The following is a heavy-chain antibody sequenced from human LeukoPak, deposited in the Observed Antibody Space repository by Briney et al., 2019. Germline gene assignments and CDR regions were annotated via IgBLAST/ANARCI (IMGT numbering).Heavy chain of an antibody. Sequence: GASVKVSCKASVYSFIGYYIHWVRQAPGQGLEWMGWINPNSGDTNYAQKFQGRVTMTRDTSINTAYMELSRLRSDDTAVYYCARVLGSRRYYWRRGTLVTVSS. CDR1: VYSFIGYY. D-gene: IGHD3-10*01. CDR3: ARVLGSRRYY. J-gene: IGHJ4*02. V-gene: IGHV1-2*02. CDR2: INPNSGDT.